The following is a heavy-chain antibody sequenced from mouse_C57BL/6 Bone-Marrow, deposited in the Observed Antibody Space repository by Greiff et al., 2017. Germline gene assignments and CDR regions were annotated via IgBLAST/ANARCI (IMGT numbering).Heavy chain of an antibody. CDR2: IWWDDDK. V-gene: IGHV8-8*01. D-gene: IGHD1-1*01. J-gene: IGHJ4*01. CDR3: ARNYYGSSYDAMDY. Sequence: QVQLQQSGPGILQPSQTLSLTCSFSGFSLSTFGMGVGWIRQPSGKGLEWLAHIWWDDDKYYNPALKSRLTISKDTSKNQVFLKIANVDTADTATDYCARNYYGSSYDAMDYWGQGTSVTVSS. CDR1: GFSLSTFGMG.